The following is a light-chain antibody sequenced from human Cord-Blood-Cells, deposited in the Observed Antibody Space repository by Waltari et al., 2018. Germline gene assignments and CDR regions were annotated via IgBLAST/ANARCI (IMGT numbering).Light chain of an antibody. CDR1: SSNIGSNT. CDR3: AAWDDSLNGPV. V-gene: IGLV1-44*01. CDR2: SNN. J-gene: IGLJ3*02. Sequence: QSVLTQPPSASGTPVQRVTISCSGSSSNIGSNTVNWYQQLPGTAPKLLIYSNNPRPSRVPGRFSGSKSGTSASLAISGLQSEDEADYYCAAWDDSLNGPVFGGGTKLTVL.